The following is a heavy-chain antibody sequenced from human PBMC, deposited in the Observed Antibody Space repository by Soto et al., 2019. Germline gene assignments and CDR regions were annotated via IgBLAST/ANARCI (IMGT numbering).Heavy chain of an antibody. J-gene: IGHJ4*02. D-gene: IGHD4-17*01. V-gene: IGHV4-39*01. CDR2: IYYSGST. CDR3: ARLYGDYILDFDY. Sequence: SETLSLTCTVPGGSISSSSYYWGWIRQPPGKGLEWIGSIYYSGSTYYNPSLKSRVTISVDTSKNQFSLKLSSVTAADTAVYYCARLYGDYILDFDYWGQGTLVTVSS. CDR1: GGSISSSSYY.